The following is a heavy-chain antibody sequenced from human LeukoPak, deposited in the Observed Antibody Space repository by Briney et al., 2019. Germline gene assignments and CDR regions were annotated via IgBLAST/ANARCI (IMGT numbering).Heavy chain of an antibody. CDR2: IYYSGGT. CDR1: GGSISSGDYY. CDR3: ATSAFGYCSSTSCYAPDY. D-gene: IGHD2-2*01. Sequence: SETLSLTCTVSGGSISSGDYYWSWIRQPPGKGLEWIGYIYYSGGTYYNPSLKSRVTISVDTSKNQFSLKLSSVTAADTAVYYCATSAFGYCSSTSCYAPDYWGQGTLVTVSS. V-gene: IGHV4-30-4*01. J-gene: IGHJ4*02.